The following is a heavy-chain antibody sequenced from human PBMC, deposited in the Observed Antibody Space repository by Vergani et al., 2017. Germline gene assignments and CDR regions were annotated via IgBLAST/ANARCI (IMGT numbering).Heavy chain of an antibody. CDR2: ISYDGSNK. J-gene: IGHJ4*02. CDR1: GFTFSSYG. D-gene: IGHD1-7*01. V-gene: IGHV3-30*03. Sequence: QVQLVESGGGVVQPGRSLRLSCAASGFTFSSYGMHWVRQAPGKGLEWVAVISYDGSNKYYADSVKGRFTISRNNAKTSLYLQMHSLRAEYTAVYYCARGPYNWDSDSTGFDYGGQGTLVTVSS. CDR3: ARGPYNWDSDSTGFDY.